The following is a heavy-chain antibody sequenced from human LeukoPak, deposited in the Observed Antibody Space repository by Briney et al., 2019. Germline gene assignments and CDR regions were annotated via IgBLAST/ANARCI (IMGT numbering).Heavy chain of an antibody. Sequence: PGRSLRLSCAASGFTFSSYGMHWVRQAPGKGLEWVAVISYDGSNKYYADSVRGRFTISRDNSKNTLYLQMNSLRAEDTAVYYCAKRDYDSSGYYSLGNWGQGTPVTVSS. D-gene: IGHD3-22*01. CDR3: AKRDYDSSGYYSLGN. CDR1: GFTFSSYG. CDR2: ISYDGSNK. J-gene: IGHJ4*02. V-gene: IGHV3-30*18.